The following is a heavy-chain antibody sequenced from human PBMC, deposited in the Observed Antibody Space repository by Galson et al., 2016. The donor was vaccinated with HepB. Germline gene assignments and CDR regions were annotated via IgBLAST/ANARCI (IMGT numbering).Heavy chain of an antibody. Sequence: KASGYTFTGYYIRWVRQAPGQGLEWMGRINPTSGGSHYARRFQGRVAMTRDTSISTAYMELRRLRSDDTAVYYCARTQNWTYDPWGQGTLVTVSS. J-gene: IGHJ5*02. CDR3: ARTQNWTYDP. CDR1: GYTFTGYY. D-gene: IGHD1-7*01. V-gene: IGHV1-2*06. CDR2: INPTSGGS.